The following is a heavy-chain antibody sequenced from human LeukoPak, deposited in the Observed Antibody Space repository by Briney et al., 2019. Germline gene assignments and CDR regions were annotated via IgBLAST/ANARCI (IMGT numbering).Heavy chain of an antibody. D-gene: IGHD2-2*01. Sequence: GGSLRLSCAASGFTFSSYSMNWVRQAPGKGLEWVSSISSSSSYIYYADSVEGRFTISRDNAKNSLYLQMNSLRAEDTAVYYCARDKRYCSSTSCYYYYYYMDVWGKGTTVTISS. J-gene: IGHJ6*03. CDR2: ISSSSSYI. CDR1: GFTFSSYS. CDR3: ARDKRYCSSTSCYYYYYYMDV. V-gene: IGHV3-21*01.